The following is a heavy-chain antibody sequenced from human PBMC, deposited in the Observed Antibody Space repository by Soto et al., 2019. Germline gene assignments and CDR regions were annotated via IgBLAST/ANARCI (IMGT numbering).Heavy chain of an antibody. CDR2: ISVSGDTT. V-gene: IGHV3-23*01. CDR1: VFTFSNYD. D-gene: IGHD6-19*01. CDR3: AKNRNTGVAGTSCWFGP. Sequence: GSLRLSCAASVFTFSNYDMSWVRQAPGKGLEWVSAISVSGDTTYYADSVKGRFTISRDNSKNTLYLQMNTLRAEDTAVYYCAKNRNTGVAGTSCWFGPWGQGTLVTVSS. J-gene: IGHJ5*02.